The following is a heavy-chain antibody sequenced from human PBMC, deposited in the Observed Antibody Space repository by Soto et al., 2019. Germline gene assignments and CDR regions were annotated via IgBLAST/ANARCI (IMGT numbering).Heavy chain of an antibody. D-gene: IGHD5-18*01. CDR2: INPNSGNT. Sequence: ASVKVSCKASGYSLTGYYIHWVRQAPGQGLEWMGWINPNSGNTKYSQKFQGRVTITRDTSASTAYMELSSLRSEDTAVYYCARGLNGYSHYFDYWGQGTLVTVSS. CDR1: GYSLTGYY. CDR3: ARGLNGYSHYFDY. J-gene: IGHJ4*02. V-gene: IGHV1-2*02.